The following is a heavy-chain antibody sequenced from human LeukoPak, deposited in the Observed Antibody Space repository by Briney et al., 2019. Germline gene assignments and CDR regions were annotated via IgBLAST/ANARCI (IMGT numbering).Heavy chain of an antibody. CDR2: IYYSGST. V-gene: IGHV4-59*01. J-gene: IGHJ3*01. CDR3: ASGGAGIAAAP. D-gene: IGHD6-13*01. CDR1: GGSISTYY. Sequence: SETLSLTCTVSGGSISTYYWSWIRQPPGEGLEWIGYIYYSGSTNYHPSLKGRVTMSVDTSKNQFSLKLSSVTAADTAVYYCASGGAGIAAAPWGQGTMVTVSS.